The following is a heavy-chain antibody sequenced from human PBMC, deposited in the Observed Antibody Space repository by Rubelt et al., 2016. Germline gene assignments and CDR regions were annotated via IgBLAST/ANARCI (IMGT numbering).Heavy chain of an antibody. D-gene: IGHD3-3*01. CDR2: IIPIFGTA. Sequence: QVQLVQSGAEAKKPGSSVKVSCKASGGTFSSYAISWVRQAPGQGLEWMGGIIPIFGTANYAQKFQGRCTITADESPSTAYMGRGSLRSEDTAVYYCATGGDFGVVIPNWFDPWGQGTLVTVSS. V-gene: IGHV1-69*01. CDR3: ATGGDFGVVIPNWFDP. J-gene: IGHJ5*02. CDR1: GGTFSSYA.